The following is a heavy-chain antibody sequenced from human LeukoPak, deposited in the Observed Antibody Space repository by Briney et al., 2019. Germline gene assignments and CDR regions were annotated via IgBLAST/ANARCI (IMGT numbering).Heavy chain of an antibody. CDR1: GFTFSSYA. J-gene: IGHJ4*02. CDR3: AKCYSSSWYFGDY. V-gene: IGHV3-23*01. D-gene: IGHD6-13*01. CDR2: ISGSGGST. Sequence: GGSLRLSCAASGFTFSSYAMSWVRQAPGKGLEWVSGISGSGGSTYYADSVKGRFTITRDISKNTLYLQMNSLRAEDTAVYYCAKCYSSSWYFGDYWGQGTLVTVSS.